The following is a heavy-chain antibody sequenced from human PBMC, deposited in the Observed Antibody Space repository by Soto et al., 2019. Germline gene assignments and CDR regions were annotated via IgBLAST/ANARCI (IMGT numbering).Heavy chain of an antibody. CDR2: IYYSGST. CDR3: AGLTMVQGVSQYYFDY. V-gene: IGHV4-59*01. J-gene: IGHJ4*02. Sequence: QVQLQESGPGLVKPSETLSLTCTVSGGSISSYYWSWIRQPPGKGLEWIGYIYYSGSTNYNPSLKSRVTISVDTSKNQFSLKLSSVTAADTAVYYCAGLTMVQGVSQYYFDYWGQGTLVTVSS. D-gene: IGHD3-10*01. CDR1: GGSISSYY.